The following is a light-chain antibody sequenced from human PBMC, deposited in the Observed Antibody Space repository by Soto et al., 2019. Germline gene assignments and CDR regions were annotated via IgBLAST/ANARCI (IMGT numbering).Light chain of an antibody. CDR1: SSDVGGYNY. J-gene: IGLJ1*01. V-gene: IGLV2-8*01. CDR2: EVS. Sequence: QSALTQPPSASGSPGPSVTISCTGASSDVGGYNYVSWYQQHPGKAPKPMIYEVSKRPSGVPDRFSGSKSGNTASLTVSGLQAEDEADYFCSSYAGNGYVLGTGTKVTLL. CDR3: SSYAGNGYV.